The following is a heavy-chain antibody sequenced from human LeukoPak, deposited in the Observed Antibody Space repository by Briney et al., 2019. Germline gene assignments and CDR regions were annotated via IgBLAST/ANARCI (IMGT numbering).Heavy chain of an antibody. CDR1: GCTFTGYY. Sequence: ASVKVSCKASGCTFTGYYMHWVRQAPGQGLEWMGWINPNSGGTNYAQKFQGRVTMTRDTSISTAYMELSRLRSDDTAVYYCARLTGSTEAFDIWGQGTMVTVSS. CDR3: ARLTGSTEAFDI. V-gene: IGHV1-2*02. CDR2: INPNSGGT. D-gene: IGHD1-14*01. J-gene: IGHJ3*02.